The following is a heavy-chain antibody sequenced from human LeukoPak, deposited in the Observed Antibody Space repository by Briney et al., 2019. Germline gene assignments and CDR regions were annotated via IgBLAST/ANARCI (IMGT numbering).Heavy chain of an antibody. Sequence: ASVKVSCKVSGYTLTELSMHWVRQAPGKGLEWMGGFDPEDGETIYAQKFQGRVTMTEDTSTDTAYMGLSSLRSEDTAVYYCASSSWPRDVYYYYGMDVWGQGTTVTVSS. D-gene: IGHD6-13*01. V-gene: IGHV1-24*01. J-gene: IGHJ6*02. CDR1: GYTLTELS. CDR2: FDPEDGET. CDR3: ASSSWPRDVYYYYGMDV.